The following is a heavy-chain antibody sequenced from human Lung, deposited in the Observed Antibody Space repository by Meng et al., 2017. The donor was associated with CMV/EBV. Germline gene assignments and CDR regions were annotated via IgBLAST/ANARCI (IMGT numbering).Heavy chain of an antibody. Sequence: SCAASGLTFSDAWMTWVRQAPGKGLEWVGRIKGKTDGETTDYAAPVKGRFTISRDDSKDMVYPQMNSLKTEDTAVYYCSTRRKFRGVDQFDYWGQGTLVTVSS. CDR3: STRRKFRGVDQFDY. J-gene: IGHJ4*02. D-gene: IGHD3-10*01. CDR1: GLTFSDAW. V-gene: IGHV3-15*01. CDR2: IKGKTDGETT.